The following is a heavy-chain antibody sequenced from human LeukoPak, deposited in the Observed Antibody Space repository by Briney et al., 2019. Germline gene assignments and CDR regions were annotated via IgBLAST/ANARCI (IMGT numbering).Heavy chain of an antibody. CDR2: IYIDGSS. CDR3: AGGMTAFDP. V-gene: IGHV4-4*07. CDR1: GGSMSSHY. D-gene: IGHD2-8*01. Sequence: KSSETLSLTCTVSGGSMSSHYWSWIRQPAGKGLEWIGRIYIDGSSNYNPSLKSRVAMSVDTSKNQFSLKLTSVTAADTAMYYCAGGMTAFDPWGQGTLVTVSS. J-gene: IGHJ5*02.